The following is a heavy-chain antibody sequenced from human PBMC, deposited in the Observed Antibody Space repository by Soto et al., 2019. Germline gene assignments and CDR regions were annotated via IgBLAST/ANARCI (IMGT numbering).Heavy chain of an antibody. Sequence: EVQLLESGGGLVQPGGSLRLSCAASGFTFSSYAMSWVRQAPGKGLEWVSAISGSGASTYYADSVKGRFTISRDNSKNTLYLQINSLRAEDTAVYYCAKAYDFWSGRFDYWGQGTLVTVSS. CDR2: ISGSGAST. D-gene: IGHD3-3*01. V-gene: IGHV3-23*01. J-gene: IGHJ4*02. CDR3: AKAYDFWSGRFDY. CDR1: GFTFSSYA.